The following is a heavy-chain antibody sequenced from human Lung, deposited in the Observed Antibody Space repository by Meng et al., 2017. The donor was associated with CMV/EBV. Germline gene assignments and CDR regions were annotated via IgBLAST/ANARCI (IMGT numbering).Heavy chain of an antibody. CDR2: ISSTGSTI. V-gene: IGHV3-11*01. CDR3: ASPPLSYDMDV. Sequence: GGSXRLXCAASGFSFSDYYMNWIRQAPGKGLEWVSYISSTGSTIYYADSVKGRFTISRDNAKNSVYLQMNSLRAEDTAVYYCASPPLSYDMDVWGQGTTVTVSS. CDR1: GFSFSDYY. J-gene: IGHJ6*02.